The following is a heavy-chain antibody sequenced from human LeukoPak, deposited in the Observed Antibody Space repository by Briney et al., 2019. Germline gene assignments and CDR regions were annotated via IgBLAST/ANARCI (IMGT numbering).Heavy chain of an antibody. Sequence: GESLKISCNGSGYXFTSYSICWVRQMPGKGLEWMGIIYPGDSDTRYSPSFQGQVTISADKSISTAYLQWSSLKASDTAMYYCVRHVDFYGPIDNWGQGTLATVSS. CDR3: VRHVDFYGPIDN. V-gene: IGHV5-51*01. J-gene: IGHJ4*02. D-gene: IGHD2/OR15-2a*01. CDR2: IYPGDSDT. CDR1: GYXFTSYS.